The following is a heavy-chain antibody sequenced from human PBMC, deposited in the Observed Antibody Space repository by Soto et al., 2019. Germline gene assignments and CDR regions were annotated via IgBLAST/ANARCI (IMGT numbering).Heavy chain of an antibody. CDR2: FDPEHGET. CDR1: EYTLIEVS. J-gene: IGHJ6*02. V-gene: IGHV1-24*01. CDR3: ASKSYDFWSGYSGRIMDV. Sequence: GASVKVSCKISEYTLIEVSMHWVRQAPGKGLEWMGGFDPEHGETIFAQKFQGRVTLTEDTSIDTAYMELSSLSSEDTAVYYCASKSYDFWSGYSGRIMDVWGQGTTVTVSS. D-gene: IGHD3-3*01.